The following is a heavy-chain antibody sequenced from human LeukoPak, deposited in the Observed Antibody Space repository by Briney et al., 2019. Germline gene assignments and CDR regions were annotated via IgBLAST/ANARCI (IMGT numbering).Heavy chain of an antibody. V-gene: IGHV3-11*04. Sequence: PGGSLRLSCAASGFTFSDYYMSWIRQAPGKGLEWVSYISSSGSTIYYADSVKGRFTISRDNAKNSLYLQMNSLRAEDTAVYYCARGLGELSLIRGLYFYYYMDVWGKGTTVTVSS. CDR2: ISSSGSTI. CDR3: ARGLGELSLIRGLYFYYYMDV. CDR1: GFTFSDYY. J-gene: IGHJ6*03. D-gene: IGHD3-16*02.